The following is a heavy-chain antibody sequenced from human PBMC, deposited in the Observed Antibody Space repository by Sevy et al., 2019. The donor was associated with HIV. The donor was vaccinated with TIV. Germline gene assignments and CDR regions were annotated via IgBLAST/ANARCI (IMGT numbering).Heavy chain of an antibody. CDR3: AKDTSAAARRGAFDS. CDR2: ISWKSGGI. V-gene: IGHV3-9*01. CDR1: GFTFDDYA. Sequence: GGSLRLSCVASGFTFDDYAMHWVRQAPGKGLEWVSGISWKSGGIGYADSVKGRFAISRDNVKNTLYLQMNSLRAEDTALYYCAKDTSAAARRGAFDSWGQGTLVTVSS. D-gene: IGHD6-13*01. J-gene: IGHJ4*02.